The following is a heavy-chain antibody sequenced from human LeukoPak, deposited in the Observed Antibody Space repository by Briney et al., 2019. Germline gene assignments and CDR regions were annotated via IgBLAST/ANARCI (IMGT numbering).Heavy chain of an antibody. V-gene: IGHV3-23*01. CDR3: TSGRITIFGVVRSFDY. D-gene: IGHD3-3*01. J-gene: IGHJ4*02. CDR2: ISGSGGST. Sequence: GGSLRLSCAASGFTFSSYAMSWVRQAPGKGLEWVSAISGSGGSTYYADSVKGRFTISRDNSKNTLYLQMNSLRAEDTAVYDCTSGRITIFGVVRSFDYWGQGTLVTVSS. CDR1: GFTFSSYA.